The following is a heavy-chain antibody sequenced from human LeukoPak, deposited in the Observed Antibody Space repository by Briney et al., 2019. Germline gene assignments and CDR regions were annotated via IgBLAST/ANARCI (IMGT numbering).Heavy chain of an antibody. CDR2: IYYSGST. Sequence: SETLSLTCTVSGGSISSYYWRWNRQPPGKERVGIGYIYYSGSTYYNPSLKSRVTISVGRSKNQFSLKLSSVTAADTAVYYCARVSSGYYYWFDPWGQGTLVTVSS. J-gene: IGHJ5*02. CDR1: GGSISSYY. D-gene: IGHD3-22*01. V-gene: IGHV4-59*12. CDR3: ARVSSGYYYWFDP.